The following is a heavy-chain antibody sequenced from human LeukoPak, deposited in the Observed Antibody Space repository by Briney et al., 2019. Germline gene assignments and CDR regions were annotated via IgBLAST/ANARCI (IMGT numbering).Heavy chain of an antibody. Sequence: PSETLSPTCTVSGGSISSGDYYWSWIRQPPGKGLEWIGYIYYSGSTYYNPSLKSRVTISVDTSKNQFSLKLSSVTAADTAVYYCARVFDGDYPFDYWGQGTLVTVSS. CDR3: ARVFDGDYPFDY. CDR2: IYYSGST. D-gene: IGHD4-17*01. J-gene: IGHJ4*02. V-gene: IGHV4-30-4*01. CDR1: GGSISSGDYY.